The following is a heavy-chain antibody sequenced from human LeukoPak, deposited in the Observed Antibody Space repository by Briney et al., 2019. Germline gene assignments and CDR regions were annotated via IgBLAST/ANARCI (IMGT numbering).Heavy chain of an antibody. J-gene: IGHJ4*02. D-gene: IGHD3-3*01. CDR3: AKGGAIFGARDY. V-gene: IGHV3-23*01. Sequence: GGSLRLSCAASGFTFSNYAMSWVRQAPGKGLEWVSGTSGSGGATYYADSVKGRFTISRDNSKNTLYLQMNSLRAEDTAVYYCAKGGAIFGARDYWGQGTLVTVSS. CDR2: TSGSGGAT. CDR1: GFTFSNYA.